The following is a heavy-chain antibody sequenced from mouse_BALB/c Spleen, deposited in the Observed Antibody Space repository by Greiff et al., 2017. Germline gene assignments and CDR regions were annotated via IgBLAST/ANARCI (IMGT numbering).Heavy chain of an antibody. V-gene: IGHV5-9-4*01. CDR2: ISSGGSYT. CDR1: GFTFSSYA. CDR3: ARRQLGLRNYAMDY. Sequence: VQLKESGGGLVKPGGSLKLSCAASGFTFSSYAMSWVRQSPEKRLEWVAEISSGGSYTYYPDTVTGRFTISRDNAKNTLYLEMSSLRSEDTAMYYCARRQLGLRNYAMDYWGQGTSVTVSS. J-gene: IGHJ4*01. D-gene: IGHD3-2*01.